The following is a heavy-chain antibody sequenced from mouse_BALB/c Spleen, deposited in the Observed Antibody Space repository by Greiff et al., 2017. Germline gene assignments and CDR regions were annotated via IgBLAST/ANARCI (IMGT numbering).Heavy chain of an antibody. D-gene: IGHD1-1*01. CDR1: GFNIKDTY. CDR3: ASPSPTVPSYFDY. Sequence: EVQLRQSGAELVKPGASVKLSCTASGFNIKDTYMHWVKQRPEQGLEWIGRIDPANGNTKYDPKFQGKATITADTSSNTAYLQLSSLTSEDTAVYYCASPSPTVPSYFDYWGQGTTLTVSS. J-gene: IGHJ2*01. V-gene: IGHV14-3*02. CDR2: IDPANGNT.